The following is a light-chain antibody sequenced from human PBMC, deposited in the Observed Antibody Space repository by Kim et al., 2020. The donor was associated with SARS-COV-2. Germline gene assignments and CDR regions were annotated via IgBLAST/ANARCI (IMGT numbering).Light chain of an antibody. V-gene: IGLV2-11*01. Sequence: GQSFAISSTGPSSDVGGYTSVSWYQQHPGKAPKLMIYDVSKRPSGVPDRFSGSKSGNPASLTLSGLQAEDEADYYCCSYAGSYPVVFGGGTQLTVL. CDR1: SSDVGGYTS. J-gene: IGLJ2*01. CDR3: CSYAGSYPVV. CDR2: DVS.